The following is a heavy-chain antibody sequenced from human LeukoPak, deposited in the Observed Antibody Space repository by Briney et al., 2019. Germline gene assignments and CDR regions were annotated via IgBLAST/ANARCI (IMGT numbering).Heavy chain of an antibody. CDR2: IRSKASNYAT. Sequence: GGSLRLSCAASGFTFCVSAVHWVRQASGKGLEWVGRIRSKASNYATAYAASLKGRFTISRDDSKNTAYLQMNSLKTEDTAVYYCTSSMDMATTSYYWGQGTPVSVSS. D-gene: IGHD5-24*01. V-gene: IGHV3-73*01. CDR3: TSSMDMATTSYY. J-gene: IGHJ4*02. CDR1: GFTFCVSA.